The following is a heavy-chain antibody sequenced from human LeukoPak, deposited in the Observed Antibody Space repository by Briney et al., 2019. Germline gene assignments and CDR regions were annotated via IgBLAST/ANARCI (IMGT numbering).Heavy chain of an antibody. CDR3: ARVGATWIQLWRIDY. V-gene: IGHV4-34*01. Sequence: SETLSLTCAVYGGSFSGYYWSWIRQPPGKGLEWIGSIYHSGSTYYNPSLKSRVTISVDTSKNQFSLKLSSVTAADTAVYYCARVGATWIQLWRIDYWGQGTLVTVSS. J-gene: IGHJ4*02. CDR1: GGSFSGYY. CDR2: IYHSGST. D-gene: IGHD5-18*01.